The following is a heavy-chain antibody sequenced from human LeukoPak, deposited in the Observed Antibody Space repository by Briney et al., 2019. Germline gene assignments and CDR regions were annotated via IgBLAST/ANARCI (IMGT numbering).Heavy chain of an antibody. D-gene: IGHD3-22*01. CDR2: IYYSGST. CDR1: GGSISSSSYY. J-gene: IGHJ3*02. V-gene: IGHV4-39*07. CDR3: ARGPYSYDSSGAFDI. Sequence: PSETLSLTCTVSGGSISSSSYYWGWIRQPPGKGLGWIGSIYYSGSTYYNPSLKSRVTISVDTSKNQFSLKLSSVTAADTAVYFCARGPYSYDSSGAFDIWGQGTMVTVSS.